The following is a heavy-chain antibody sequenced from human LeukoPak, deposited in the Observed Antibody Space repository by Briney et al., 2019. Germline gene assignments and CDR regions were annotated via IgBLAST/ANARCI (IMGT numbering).Heavy chain of an antibody. Sequence: GGSLRLSCAASGFTFSDYSMHWVRQAPGKGLEWVSGISWNSGSIGYADSVKGRFTISRDNAKNSLYLQMNSLRAEDTALYYCAKDKRDYYYYYMDVWGKGTTVTVSS. D-gene: IGHD6-25*01. J-gene: IGHJ6*03. CDR2: ISWNSGSI. V-gene: IGHV3-9*01. CDR1: GFTFSDYS. CDR3: AKDKRDYYYYYMDV.